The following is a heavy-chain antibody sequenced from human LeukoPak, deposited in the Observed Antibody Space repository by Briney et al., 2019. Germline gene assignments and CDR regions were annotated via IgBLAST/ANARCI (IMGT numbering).Heavy chain of an antibody. CDR2: ISWNSGYI. Sequence: PGRSLRLSCEASGLSFDDYAMHWVRQAPGKGLEWLSIISWNSGYIGYADSVKGRFTISRDNAKNSLYLQMNSLRAEDTAFYYCAKVRGTYSSGYFFDYWGQGALVTVSS. CDR1: GLSFDDYA. CDR3: AKVRGTYSSGYFFDY. J-gene: IGHJ4*02. V-gene: IGHV3-9*01. D-gene: IGHD6-19*01.